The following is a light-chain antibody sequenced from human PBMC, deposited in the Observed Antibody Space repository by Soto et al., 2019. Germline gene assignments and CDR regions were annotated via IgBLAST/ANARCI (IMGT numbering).Light chain of an antibody. J-gene: IGKJ4*01. Sequence: DIQMTQSPSSLSASIGDRVTITCRASQGISDYLAWYQQKPGKVPKLLIYAASTLQSGVPSRFSGSGSGTDFTLTISSLQPEDVATYYCQKCNSALTVGGGTKVEIK. CDR1: QGISDY. CDR2: AAS. V-gene: IGKV1-27*01. CDR3: QKCNSALT.